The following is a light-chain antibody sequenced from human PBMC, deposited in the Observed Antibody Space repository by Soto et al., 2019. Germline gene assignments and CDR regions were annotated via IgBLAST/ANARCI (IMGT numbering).Light chain of an antibody. J-gene: IGKJ1*01. V-gene: IGKV3-20*01. CDR3: QRYGSFSWT. Sequence: EIVLTQSPGTLSLSPGERATLSCRASQSVSSSYLAWYQQKPGQAPRLLIYGASSRATGIPDRFSGSGSGTDFTLTISSLEPEDFAVYYCQRYGSFSWTFGQGTKVDIK. CDR1: QSVSSSY. CDR2: GAS.